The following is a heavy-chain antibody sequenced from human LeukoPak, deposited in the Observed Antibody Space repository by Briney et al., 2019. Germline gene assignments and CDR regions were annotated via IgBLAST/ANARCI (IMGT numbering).Heavy chain of an antibody. D-gene: IGHD3-10*01. J-gene: IGHJ4*02. CDR3: ARCKDYYVSGSYYKTFDY. CDR1: GDSISSNNYY. CDR2: IPYSGST. Sequence: PSETLSLTCTVSGDSISSNNYYWAWLRQPPGKGLEWIVSIPYSGSTYYNPSLKSRVTMSVDTSKNQFSLKLSSVTAADTAVYYCARCKDYYVSGSYYKTFDYWGQGTLVTVSS. V-gene: IGHV4-39*07.